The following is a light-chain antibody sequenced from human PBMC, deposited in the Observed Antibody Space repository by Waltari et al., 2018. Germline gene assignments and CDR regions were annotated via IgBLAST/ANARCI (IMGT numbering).Light chain of an antibody. V-gene: IGKV3-20*01. Sequence: EVVLTQSPGTLSLSHGEKATLSCRASQSLTKRYLAWYQQNPGQAPRLLIYGASSRAAGIPDRFSGSGSGTDFSLTINRLEPDDSAVYYCQQYGSSILYTFGQGTKLEIK. CDR3: QQYGSSILYT. CDR1: QSLTKRY. J-gene: IGKJ2*01. CDR2: GAS.